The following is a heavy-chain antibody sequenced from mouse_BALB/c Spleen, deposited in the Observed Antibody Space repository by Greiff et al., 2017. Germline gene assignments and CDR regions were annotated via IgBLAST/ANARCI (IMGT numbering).Heavy chain of an antibody. CDR1: GYAFSSYW. Sequence: QVQLKESGAELVRPGSSVKFSCKASGYAFSSYWMNWVKQRPGQGLEWIGQIYPGAGDTNYNGKFKGKATLTADKASSTAYMQLSSLTSEDSAGYYCARYYYGAIDDWGQGTLVTVSA. J-gene: IGHJ3*01. D-gene: IGHD1-1*01. CDR3: ARYYYGAIDD. CDR2: IYPGAGDT. V-gene: IGHV1-80*01.